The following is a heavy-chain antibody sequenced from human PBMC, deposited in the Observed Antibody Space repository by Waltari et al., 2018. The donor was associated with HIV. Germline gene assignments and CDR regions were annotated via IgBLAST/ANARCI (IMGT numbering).Heavy chain of an antibody. CDR2: MNDGGKS. CDR3: ARGPRPSTVTAPGWYFDL. J-gene: IGHJ2*01. D-gene: IGHD2-21*02. V-gene: IGHV4-34*02. Sequence: QVDLQQWGTGLLKPSETLSRTCAVYGGSFTGHYWSWIGETPGEGLQWIGEMNDGGKSNYNPTLRSRAVRTIDPSKKQFSLKLKSVTAADTGVYYCARGPRPSTVTAPGWYFDLWGRGTLVTVSS. CDR1: GGSFTGHY.